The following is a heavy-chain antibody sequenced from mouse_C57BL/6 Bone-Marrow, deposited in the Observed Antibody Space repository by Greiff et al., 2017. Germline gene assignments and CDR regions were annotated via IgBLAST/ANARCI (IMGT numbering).Heavy chain of an antibody. CDR1: GYTFTSYW. CDR3: ARQRWLLLYYFDY. CDR2: IHPNSGST. D-gene: IGHD2-3*01. Sequence: VQLQQPGAELVKPGASVKLSCKASGYTFTSYWMHWVKQRPGQGLEWIGMIHPNSGSTNYNEKFKSKATLTVDKSSSTAYMQLSSLTSEDSAVYYSARQRWLLLYYFDYWGQGTTLTVSS. V-gene: IGHV1-64*01. J-gene: IGHJ2*01.